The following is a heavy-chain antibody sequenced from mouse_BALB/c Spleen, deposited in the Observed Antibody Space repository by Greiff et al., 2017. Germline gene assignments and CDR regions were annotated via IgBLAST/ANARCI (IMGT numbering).Heavy chain of an antibody. Sequence: EVKLVESGGGLVQPGGSRKLSCAASGFTFSSFGMHWVRQAPEKGLEWVAYISSGSSTIYYADTVKGRFTISRDNPKNTLFLQMTSLRSEDTAMYYCARRPGSSYDYYAMDYWGQGTSVTVSS. D-gene: IGHD1-1*01. CDR2: ISSGSSTI. J-gene: IGHJ4*01. CDR3: ARRPGSSYDYYAMDY. CDR1: GFTFSSFG. V-gene: IGHV5-17*02.